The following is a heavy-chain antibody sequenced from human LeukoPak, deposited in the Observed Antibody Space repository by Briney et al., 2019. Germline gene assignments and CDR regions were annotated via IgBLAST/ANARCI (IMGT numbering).Heavy chain of an antibody. Sequence: GGSLRLSCAASGFTFSSYAMSWVRQAPGKGLEWVSAISGSGGSTYYADSVKGRFTISRDNSKNTLYLQMNSLRAGDTAIYYCTKGGCMSTTCYRRYMDVWGKGTTVTVSS. J-gene: IGHJ6*03. CDR2: ISGSGGST. CDR3: TKGGCMSTTCYRRYMDV. CDR1: GFTFSSYA. D-gene: IGHD2-2*02. V-gene: IGHV3-23*01.